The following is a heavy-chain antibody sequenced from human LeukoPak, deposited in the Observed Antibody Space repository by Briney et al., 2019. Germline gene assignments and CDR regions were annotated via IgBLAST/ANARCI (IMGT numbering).Heavy chain of an antibody. D-gene: IGHD6-13*01. Sequence: PSETLSLTCTVSGGSISSYYWSWIRQPPGKGLEWIGEINHSGSTNYNPSLKSRVTISVDTSKNQFSLKLSSVTAADTAVYYCARGGDIAATDWGQGTLVTVYS. J-gene: IGHJ4*02. CDR3: ARGGDIAATD. CDR2: INHSGST. CDR1: GGSISSYY. V-gene: IGHV4-34*01.